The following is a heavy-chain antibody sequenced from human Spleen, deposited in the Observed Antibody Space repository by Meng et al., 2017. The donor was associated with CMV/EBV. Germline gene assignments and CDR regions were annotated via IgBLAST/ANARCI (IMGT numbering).Heavy chain of an antibody. CDR3: AASGAVAGALDY. CDR1: GYTFTSYG. CDR2: ISAYNGNT. J-gene: IGHJ4*02. D-gene: IGHD6-19*01. Sequence: QVSLGRLWAVGKKPGPSGEVPCKAPGYTFTSYGISWVRQAPGQGLEWMGWISAYNGNTNYAQKLQGRVTMTTDTSTSTAYMELRSLRSDDTAVYYCAASGAVAGALDYWGQGTLVTVSS. V-gene: IGHV1-18*01.